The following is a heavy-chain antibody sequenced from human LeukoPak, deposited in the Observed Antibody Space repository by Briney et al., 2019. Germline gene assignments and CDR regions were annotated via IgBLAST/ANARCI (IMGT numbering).Heavy chain of an antibody. CDR2: ISSNGGST. J-gene: IGHJ6*02. V-gene: IGHV3-64*01. CDR3: ARTSITTMGYYYYGIDV. CDR1: GFTFSNYA. D-gene: IGHD1-1*01. Sequence: GGSLRLSCAASGFTFSNYAMIWVRQAPGKGLEYVSAISSNGGSTDYANSVKGRFTISRDNSKNTLDLQMGSLRVEDMAVYYCARTSITTMGYYYYGIDVWGQGATVTVS.